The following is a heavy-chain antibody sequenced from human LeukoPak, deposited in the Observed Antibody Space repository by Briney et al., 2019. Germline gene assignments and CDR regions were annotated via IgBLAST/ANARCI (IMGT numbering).Heavy chain of an antibody. J-gene: IGHJ4*02. V-gene: IGHV4-59*08. CDR3: ARQGSGYQGAYFDY. D-gene: IGHD3-22*01. CDR1: GGSISSYY. CDR2: IYYSGST. Sequence: SETLSFTCTVSGGSISSYYWSWIRQPPGKGLEWIGYIYYSGSTNYNPSLKSRVTISVDTSKNQFSLKLSSVTAADTAVYYCARQGSGYQGAYFDYWGQGTLVTVSS.